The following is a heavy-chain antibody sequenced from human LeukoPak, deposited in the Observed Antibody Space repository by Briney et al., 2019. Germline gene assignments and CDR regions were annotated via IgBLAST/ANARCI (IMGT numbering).Heavy chain of an antibody. J-gene: IGHJ4*02. Sequence: ASVKVSCKASGYTFTSYAMHWVRQAPGQRLEWMGWINAGNGNTKYSQMFQGRVTITRDTSASTAYMELSSLRSEDTAVYYCARGHVLLWFGELDYWGQGTLVTVSS. CDR2: INAGNGNT. CDR1: GYTFTSYA. V-gene: IGHV1-3*01. D-gene: IGHD3-10*01. CDR3: ARGHVLLWFGELDY.